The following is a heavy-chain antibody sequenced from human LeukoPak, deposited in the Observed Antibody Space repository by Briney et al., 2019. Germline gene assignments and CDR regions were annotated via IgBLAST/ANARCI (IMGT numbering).Heavy chain of an antibody. V-gene: IGHV3-23*01. D-gene: IGHD4-17*01. CDR2: ISSAGT. Sequence: PGGSLGLSCVGSGFIFSNYALIWVRQAPGKGLEWVSAISSAGTFYADSVRGRFIMSRDNSKNTLYLQMNSLRDEDTAIYYCARDPNGDYVGAFDFWGQGTMVTVSS. CDR1: GFIFSNYA. J-gene: IGHJ3*01. CDR3: ARDPNGDYVGAFDF.